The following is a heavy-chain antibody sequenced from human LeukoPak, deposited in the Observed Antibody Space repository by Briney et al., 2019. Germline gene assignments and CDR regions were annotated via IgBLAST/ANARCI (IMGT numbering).Heavy chain of an antibody. Sequence: ASVKVSCKASGYTFTSYYMHWVRQAPGQGLEWMGIINPSGGSTSYAQKFQGRVTMTRDTSISTAYMELSRLRPDDTAVYYCARGLAAAATDYWGQGTLVTVSS. V-gene: IGHV1-46*01. CDR1: GYTFTSYY. CDR2: INPSGGST. J-gene: IGHJ4*02. CDR3: ARGLAAAATDY. D-gene: IGHD6-13*01.